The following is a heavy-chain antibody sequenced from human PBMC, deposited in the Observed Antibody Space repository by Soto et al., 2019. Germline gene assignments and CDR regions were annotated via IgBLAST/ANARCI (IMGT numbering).Heavy chain of an antibody. Sequence: GGSLRLSCAASGFTFSSYSMNWVRQAPGKGLEWVSYISSSSSTIYYADSVKGRFTISRDNAKNSLYLQMNSLRDEDTAVYYWAREPYYYDISGYDPYVMDVWGQGTTVTVSS. V-gene: IGHV3-48*02. D-gene: IGHD3-22*01. CDR3: AREPYYYDISGYDPYVMDV. CDR2: ISSSSSTI. CDR1: GFTFSSYS. J-gene: IGHJ6*02.